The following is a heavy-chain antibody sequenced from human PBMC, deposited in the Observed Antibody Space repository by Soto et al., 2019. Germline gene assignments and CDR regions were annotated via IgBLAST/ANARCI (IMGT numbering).Heavy chain of an antibody. CDR1: GGSFSGYY. J-gene: IGHJ4*02. D-gene: IGHD6-6*01. V-gene: IGHV4-34*01. CDR3: ARTQRVRIAARPRYFDY. Sequence: SETLSLTCSVYGGSFSGYYWSGIRQPPGKGLEWIGEINHSGSTNYNPSLKSRVTISVDTSKNQFSLKLGSVTAADTAVYYCARTQRVRIAARPRYFDYWGQGTLVTVSS. CDR2: INHSGST.